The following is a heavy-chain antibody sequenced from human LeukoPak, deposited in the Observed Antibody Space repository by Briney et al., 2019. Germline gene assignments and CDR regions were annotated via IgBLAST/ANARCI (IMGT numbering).Heavy chain of an antibody. Sequence: GGSLRLSCAASGFTFNYAWMSWVRQAPGKGLEWVAVISYDGSNKYYADSVKGRFTISRDNSKNTLYLQMNSLRAEDTAVYYCAKGELGMREDWGQGTLVTVSS. CDR3: AKGELGMRED. V-gene: IGHV3-30*18. CDR1: GFTFNYAW. D-gene: IGHD7-27*01. J-gene: IGHJ4*02. CDR2: ISYDGSNK.